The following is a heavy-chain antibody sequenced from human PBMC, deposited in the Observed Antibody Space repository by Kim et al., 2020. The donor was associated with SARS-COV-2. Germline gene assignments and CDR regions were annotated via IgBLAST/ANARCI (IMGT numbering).Heavy chain of an antibody. CDR3: AKDQGYYYGSGSYPNAFDI. Sequence: GRFTISRDNSKNTLYLQMNSLRAEDTAVYYCAKDQGYYYGSGSYPNAFDIWGQGTMVTVSS. V-gene: IGHV3-23*01. J-gene: IGHJ3*02. D-gene: IGHD3-10*01.